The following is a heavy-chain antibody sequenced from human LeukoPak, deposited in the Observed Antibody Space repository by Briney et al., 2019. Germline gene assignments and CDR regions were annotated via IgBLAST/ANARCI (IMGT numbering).Heavy chain of an antibody. CDR3: TTAVYCSSTSCYPFDY. V-gene: IGHV3-15*01. Sequence: GGSLRLSCAAPGFTFSNAWMSWVRQAPGKGLEWVGRIKSKTDGGITDYAAPVKGRFTISRDDSKNTLYLQMNSLKTEDTAVYYCTTAVYCSSTSCYPFDYWGQGTLVTVSS. CDR2: IKSKTDGGIT. D-gene: IGHD2-2*01. CDR1: GFTFSNAW. J-gene: IGHJ4*02.